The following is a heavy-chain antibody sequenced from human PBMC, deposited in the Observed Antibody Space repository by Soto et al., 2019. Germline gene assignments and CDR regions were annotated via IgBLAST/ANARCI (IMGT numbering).Heavy chain of an antibody. CDR3: ARDWVGAAAGTVNNYYYYGMDV. Sequence: KQSQTLSLTCAISGDSVSSNSAAWNWIRQSPSRGLEWLGRTYYRAKWYNDYAVSVKSRITINPDTSKNQFSLQLNSVTPEDTAVYYCARDWVGAAAGTVNNYYYYGMDVWGQGTTVTVSS. CDR1: GDSVSSNSAA. V-gene: IGHV6-1*01. J-gene: IGHJ6*02. D-gene: IGHD6-13*01. CDR2: TYYRAKWYN.